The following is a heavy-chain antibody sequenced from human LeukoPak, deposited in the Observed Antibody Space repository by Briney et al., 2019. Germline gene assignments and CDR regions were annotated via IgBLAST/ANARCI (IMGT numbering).Heavy chain of an antibody. D-gene: IGHD3-22*01. Sequence: PGGSLRLSCAASGFTFRNYAMSWVRKAPGKGLEWGSSVGGSGVITYYAGSVKGRFTISRDNSKNTLYLQMNSLRAEDTAVFYCAKVSTYYFDSSGSNYFDSWGQGTLVTVSS. CDR1: GFTFRNYA. CDR3: AKVSTYYFDSSGSNYFDS. CDR2: VGGSGVIT. V-gene: IGHV3-23*01. J-gene: IGHJ4*02.